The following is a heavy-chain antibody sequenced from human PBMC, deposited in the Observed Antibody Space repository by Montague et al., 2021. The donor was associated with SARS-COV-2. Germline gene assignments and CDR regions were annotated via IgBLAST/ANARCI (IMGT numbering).Heavy chain of an antibody. Sequence: QSGAEVKEPGDSLKISCKGSGYSFTSYWIDWVHQMPGKGLEWMGIIYPGDSDTRYSPSFQGQVTISADKSISTAYLQWSSLKASDTAIYYCARVTDYYYDTSGYWDAFDIWGQGTMVTVSS. V-gene: IGHV5-51*07. D-gene: IGHD3-22*01. CDR3: ARVTDYYYDTSGYWDAFDI. CDR1: GYSFTSYW. J-gene: IGHJ3*02. CDR2: IYPGDSDT.